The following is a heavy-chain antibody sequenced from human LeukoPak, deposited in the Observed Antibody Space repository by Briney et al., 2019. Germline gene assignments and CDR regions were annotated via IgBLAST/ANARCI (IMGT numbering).Heavy chain of an antibody. Sequence: ASVKVSCKASGYTFTGYYMHWVRQATGQGLEWMGWMNPNSGNTGYAQKFQGRVTMTRNTSISTAYMELSSLRSEDTAVYYCARGGSQTYYYGSGSYYYYGMDVWGQGTTVTVSS. V-gene: IGHV1-8*02. CDR2: MNPNSGNT. CDR3: ARGGSQTYYYGSGSYYYYGMDV. CDR1: GYTFTGYY. J-gene: IGHJ6*02. D-gene: IGHD3-10*01.